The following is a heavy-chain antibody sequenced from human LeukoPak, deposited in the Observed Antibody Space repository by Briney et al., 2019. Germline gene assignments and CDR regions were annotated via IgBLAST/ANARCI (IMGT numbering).Heavy chain of an antibody. Sequence: GGSLGLSCAASRFTFSRSAMSWVRQAPEKGPEWVSTISGSGDTTYYADSVRGRFTISRDNSKNTLSLQMNSLRADDTAVYYCARSGSDASPLNWFDPWGQGSLVTVSS. CDR3: ARSGSDASPLNWFDP. CDR2: ISGSGDTT. J-gene: IGHJ5*02. V-gene: IGHV3-23*01. CDR1: RFTFSRSA. D-gene: IGHD3-10*01.